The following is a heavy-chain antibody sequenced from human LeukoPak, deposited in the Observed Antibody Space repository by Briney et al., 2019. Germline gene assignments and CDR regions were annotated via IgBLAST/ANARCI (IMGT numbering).Heavy chain of an antibody. CDR3: ARVVRSSGPPGWFDP. CDR2: IIPIFGTA. D-gene: IGHD6-19*01. V-gene: IGHV1-69*13. J-gene: IGHJ5*02. Sequence: GALVKVSCKASGGTFSSYAISWVRQAPGQGLEWMGGIIPIFGTANYAQKFQGRVTITADESTSTAYMELSSLRSEDTAVYYCARVVRSSGPPGWFDPWGQGTLVTVSS. CDR1: GGTFSSYA.